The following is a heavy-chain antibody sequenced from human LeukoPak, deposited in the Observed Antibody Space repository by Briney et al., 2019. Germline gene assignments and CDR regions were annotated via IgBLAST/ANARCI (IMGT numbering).Heavy chain of an antibody. V-gene: IGHV4-34*01. CDR1: GGSFSGYY. J-gene: IGHJ3*02. Sequence: PSETLSLTCAVYGGSFSGYYWSWIRQPPGKGREWIGEINHSGSTNYNPSLKSRVTISVDTSKNQFSLKLSSVTAADTAVYYCARKVVKGLGAFDIWGQGTMVTVSS. D-gene: IGHD2-15*01. CDR3: ARKVVKGLGAFDI. CDR2: INHSGST.